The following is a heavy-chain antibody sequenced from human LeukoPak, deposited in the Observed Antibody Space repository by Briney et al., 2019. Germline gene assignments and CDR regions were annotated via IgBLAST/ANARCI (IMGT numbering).Heavy chain of an antibody. CDR3: ARLNDYGSGSLLGY. CDR2: IYPGDSDT. J-gene: IGHJ4*02. CDR1: GYTFTNYW. Sequence: GESLKISCMGSGYTFTNYWTAWVRRMPDKGLVWMGVIYPGDSDTRYSPSFHGQVMISADKSIRTAYLQWSSPKASGTAMYYCARLNDYGSGSLLGYWGQGTLVTVSS. D-gene: IGHD3-10*01. V-gene: IGHV5-51*01.